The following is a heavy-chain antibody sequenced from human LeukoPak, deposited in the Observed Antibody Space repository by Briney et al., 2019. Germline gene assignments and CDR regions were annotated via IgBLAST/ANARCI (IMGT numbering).Heavy chain of an antibody. CDR1: GGSISSSSYY. CDR3: ARATRAARHFDY. D-gene: IGHD6-6*01. Sequence: SETLSLTCTVSGGSISSSSYYWGWIRQPPGKGLEWIGSIYYSGSTYYNPSLKSRVTMSVDTSKNQFSLKLSSVTAADTAVYYCARATRAARHFDYWGQGTLVTVSS. J-gene: IGHJ4*02. CDR2: IYYSGST. V-gene: IGHV4-39*07.